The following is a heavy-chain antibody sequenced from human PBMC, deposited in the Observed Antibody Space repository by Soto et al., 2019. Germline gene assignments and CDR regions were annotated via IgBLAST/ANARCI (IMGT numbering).Heavy chain of an antibody. CDR3: ARDLWFGADLDY. Sequence: PSVKVSCKASGYTFTGYYMHWVRQAPGQGLEWMGWINPNSGGTNYAQKFQGRVTMTRDTSISTAYMELSRLRSDDTAVYYCARDLWFGADLDYWGQGTLVTVSS. D-gene: IGHD3-10*01. CDR1: GYTFTGYY. J-gene: IGHJ4*02. V-gene: IGHV1-2*02. CDR2: INPNSGGT.